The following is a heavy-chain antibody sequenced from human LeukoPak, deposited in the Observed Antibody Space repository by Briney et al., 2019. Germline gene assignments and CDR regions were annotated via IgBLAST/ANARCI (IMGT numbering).Heavy chain of an antibody. J-gene: IGHJ4*02. Sequence: GGSLRLSCAASGFSFGGYAMTWVRQAPGKGLEWVSSITYNDAATYYLDSVKARFTISRDNSRSTLYLQMDSLTAEDTAPYYCAKDGLYFDGSTHIYYFDSWGQGTLVAVSS. D-gene: IGHD3-9*01. CDR3: AKDGLYFDGSTHIYYFDS. V-gene: IGHV3-23*01. CDR1: GFSFGGYA. CDR2: ITYNDAAT.